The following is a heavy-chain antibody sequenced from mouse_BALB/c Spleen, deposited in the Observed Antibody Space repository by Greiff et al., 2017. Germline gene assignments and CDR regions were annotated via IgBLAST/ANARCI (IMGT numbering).Heavy chain of an antibody. CDR2: ISSGSSTI. CDR3: ARSSGNLFAY. D-gene: IGHD2-1*01. Sequence: DVKLVESGGGLVQPGGSRKLSCAASGFTFSSFGMHWVRQAPEKGLEWVAYISSGSSTIYYADTVKGRFTISRDNPKNTLFLQMTSLRSEDTAMYYCARSSGNLFAYWGQGTLVTVSA. V-gene: IGHV5-17*02. CDR1: GFTFSSFG. J-gene: IGHJ3*01.